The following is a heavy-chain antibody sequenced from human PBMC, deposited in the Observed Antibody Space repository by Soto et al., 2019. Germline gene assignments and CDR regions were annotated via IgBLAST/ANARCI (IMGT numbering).Heavy chain of an antibody. CDR3: ARALTRYRSGEGV. CDR2: MNPNSVNT. D-gene: IGHD6-19*01. CDR1: GYTFTSYD. J-gene: IGHJ6*02. V-gene: IGHV1-8*01. Sequence: SVKVSCKASGYTFTSYDIIWVRQAPGHGLECMGWMNPNSVNTGYAQKFLGRVTMTRNTSINTAYIEPTSLRSEHSALCYCARALTRYRSGEGVWGQGTTVNVSS.